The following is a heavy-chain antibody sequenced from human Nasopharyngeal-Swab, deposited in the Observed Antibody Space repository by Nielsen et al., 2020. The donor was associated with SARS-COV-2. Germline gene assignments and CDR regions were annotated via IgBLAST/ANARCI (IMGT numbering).Heavy chain of an antibody. J-gene: IGHJ4*02. Sequence: GESLKISGAAAGVTVSSYGMHWGRQAPGKGLEWVAVISYDGSNKYYADSVKGRFTISRDNSKNTLYLQMNSLRAEDTAVYYCAKAWLPTYWGQGTLVTVSS. CDR1: GVTVSSYG. CDR3: AKAWLPTY. V-gene: IGHV3-30*18. CDR2: ISYDGSNK. D-gene: IGHD5-24*01.